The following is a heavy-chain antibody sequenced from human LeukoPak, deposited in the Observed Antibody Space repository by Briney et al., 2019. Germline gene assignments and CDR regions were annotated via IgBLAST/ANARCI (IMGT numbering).Heavy chain of an antibody. Sequence: GGSPRLSCAASGFTFSSYAMSWVRQAPGKGLEWVSAISGSGGSTYYADSVKGRFTISRDNSKNTLYLQMNSLRAEDTAVYDCAKDLGYSNQYYLDYWGQGTLVTVSS. V-gene: IGHV3-23*01. J-gene: IGHJ4*02. D-gene: IGHD4-11*01. CDR3: AKDLGYSNQYYLDY. CDR2: ISGSGGST. CDR1: GFTFSSYA.